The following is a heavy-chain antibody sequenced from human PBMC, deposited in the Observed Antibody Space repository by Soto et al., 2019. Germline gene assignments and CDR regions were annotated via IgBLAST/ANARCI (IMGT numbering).Heavy chain of an antibody. J-gene: IGHJ4*02. CDR2: IYYSGST. CDR1: GGSISSYY. CDR3: ARSKSGRRFDY. D-gene: IGHD2-15*01. V-gene: IGHV4-59*01. Sequence: SETLSLTCTVSGGSISSYYWSWIRQPPGKGLEWIGYIYYSGSTNYNPSLKSRVTISVDTSKNQFSLKLSSVTAADTVVYYCARSKSGRRFDYWGQGTLVTVSS.